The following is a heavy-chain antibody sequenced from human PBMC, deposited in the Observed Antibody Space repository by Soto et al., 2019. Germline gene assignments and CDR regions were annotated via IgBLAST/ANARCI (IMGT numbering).Heavy chain of an antibody. J-gene: IGHJ4*02. CDR3: ARDISAPTLDY. Sequence: GGSLRLSCAASGFTFSSYAMHWVRQAPGKGLEWVAVISYDGSNKYYADPVKGRFTISRDNSKNTLYLQMNSLRAEDTAVYYCARDISAPTLDYWGQGTLVTVSS. V-gene: IGHV3-30-3*01. CDR2: ISYDGSNK. CDR1: GFTFSSYA.